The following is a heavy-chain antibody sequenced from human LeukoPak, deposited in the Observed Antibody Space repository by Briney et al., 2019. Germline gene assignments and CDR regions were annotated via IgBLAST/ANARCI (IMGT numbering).Heavy chain of an antibody. J-gene: IGHJ4*02. CDR1: GFTFSSYA. CDR2: ISYDGSNK. CDR3: ARASHYYDSSFDY. V-gene: IGHV3-30*04. D-gene: IGHD3-22*01. Sequence: GGSLRLSCAASGFTFSSYAMHWVRQAPGKGLEWVAVISYDGSNKYYADSVKGRFTISRDNSKNTLYLQMNSLRSEDTAVYYCARASHYYDSSFDYWGQGTLVTVSS.